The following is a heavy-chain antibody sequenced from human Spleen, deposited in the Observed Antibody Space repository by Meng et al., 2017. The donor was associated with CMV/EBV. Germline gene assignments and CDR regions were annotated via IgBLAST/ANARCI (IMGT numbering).Heavy chain of an antibody. Sequence: ASGGPFSSYTIGWVRQAPGQGLEWMGRIIPILGIATYAQKFQGRVTITADKSTSTAYMELSSLRSEDTAVYYCASLVNCSSTSCYSPWGQGTLVTVSS. CDR3: ASLVNCSSTSCYSP. D-gene: IGHD2-2*02. V-gene: IGHV1-69*02. CDR2: IIPILGIA. CDR1: GGPFSSYT. J-gene: IGHJ5*02.